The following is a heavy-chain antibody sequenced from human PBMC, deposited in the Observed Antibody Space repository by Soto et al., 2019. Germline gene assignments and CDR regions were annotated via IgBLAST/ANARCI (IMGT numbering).Heavy chain of an antibody. J-gene: IGHJ6*02. CDR2: INPSTGVT. V-gene: IGHV1-2*02. D-gene: IGHD2-21*02. Sequence: QVQLVQSGDEVKKPGASVKVSCKASGYSFTDYYMHWVRQAPGQGPEWLGWINPSTGVTHFAQKFRGGVTMTRVTSISTAYMELSRLTSDVTAVYYCVRSPGDFRYGMDVWGQGTTVTVSS. CDR3: VRSPGDFRYGMDV. CDR1: GYSFTDYY.